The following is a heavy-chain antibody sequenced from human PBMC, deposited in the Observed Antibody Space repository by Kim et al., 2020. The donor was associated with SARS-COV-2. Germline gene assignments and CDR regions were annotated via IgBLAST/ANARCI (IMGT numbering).Heavy chain of an antibody. CDR2: IYYSGST. Sequence: SETLSLTCTVSGGSISSYYWSWIRQPPGKGLEWIGYIYYSGSTNYNPSLKSRVTISVDTSKNQFSLKLSSVTAADTAVYYCARDRQLWPHYYYGMDVWGQGTTVTVSS. V-gene: IGHV4-59*01. J-gene: IGHJ6*02. CDR1: GGSISSYY. CDR3: ARDRQLWPHYYYGMDV. D-gene: IGHD5-18*01.